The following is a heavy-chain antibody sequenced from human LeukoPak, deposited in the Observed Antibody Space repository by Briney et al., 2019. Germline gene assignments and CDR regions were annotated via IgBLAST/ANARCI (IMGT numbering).Heavy chain of an antibody. CDR2: INPNSGGT. D-gene: IGHD1-26*01. CDR1: GYTFPGYY. V-gene: IGHV1-2*02. Sequence: ASVKVSCKASGYTFPGYYMHWVRQAPGQGLEWMGWINPNSGGTNYAQKFQGRVTMTRDTSISTAYMELSRLRSDDTAVYYCATYSSGSYLSFDHWGQGTLVSVSS. J-gene: IGHJ4*02. CDR3: ATYSSGSYLSFDH.